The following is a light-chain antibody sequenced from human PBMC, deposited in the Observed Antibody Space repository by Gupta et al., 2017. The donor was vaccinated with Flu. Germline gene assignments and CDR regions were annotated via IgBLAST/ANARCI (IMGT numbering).Light chain of an antibody. Sequence: TGTSVDIGGYNYVSWYQHPPGKAPKLIIYHVYKRPSGVPDRFAGSKSGNTASLTISGLHTEDEADYYCCSFGGTSTWVFGGGTKVTV. CDR3: CSFGGTSTWV. V-gene: IGLV2-11*01. J-gene: IGLJ3*02. CDR1: SVDIGGYNY. CDR2: HVY.